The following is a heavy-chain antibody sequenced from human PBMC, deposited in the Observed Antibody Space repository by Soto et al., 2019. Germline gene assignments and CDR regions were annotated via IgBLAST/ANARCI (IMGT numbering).Heavy chain of an antibody. CDR1: GFTFSDYY. CDR3: ARERYGDPPDYYYYYMDV. D-gene: IGHD4-17*01. Sequence: GGSLRLSCAASGFTFSDYYMSWIRQAPGKGLEWVSYISSSGSTIYYADSVKGRFTSSRDNAKNSLYLQMNSLRAEDTAVYYCARERYGDPPDYYYYYMDVWGKGTTVTVSS. CDR2: ISSSGSTI. V-gene: IGHV3-11*01. J-gene: IGHJ6*03.